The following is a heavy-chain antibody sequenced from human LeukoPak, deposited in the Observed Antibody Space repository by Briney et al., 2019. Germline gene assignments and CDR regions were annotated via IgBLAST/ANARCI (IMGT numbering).Heavy chain of an antibody. J-gene: IGHJ5*02. V-gene: IGHV4-59*08. Sequence: SETLSLTCAVYGGSFSSYYWSWIRQPPGKGLEWIGYIYYSGSTNYNPSLKSRVTISVDTSKNQFSLKLSSVTAADTAVYYCARQRSRYSSVWEFDPWGQGTLVTVSS. CDR1: GGSFSSYY. CDR2: IYYSGST. CDR3: ARQRSRYSSVWEFDP. D-gene: IGHD6-19*01.